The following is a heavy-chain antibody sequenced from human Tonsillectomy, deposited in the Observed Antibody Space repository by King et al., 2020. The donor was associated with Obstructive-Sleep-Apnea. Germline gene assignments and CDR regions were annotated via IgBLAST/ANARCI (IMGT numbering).Heavy chain of an antibody. CDR2: ISYDGSNK. J-gene: IGHJ4*02. V-gene: IGHV3-30*04. Sequence: VQLVESGGGVVQPGRSLRLSWAASGFTFSSYARHWVRQAPGKGLEWLAGISYDGSNKYYADSLKGRFTISRDNSKNTLYLQMNSLRAEDTAVYYCARRALSSGWLDYWGQGTLVTVSS. CDR1: GFTFSSYA. D-gene: IGHD6-19*01. CDR3: ARRALSSGWLDY.